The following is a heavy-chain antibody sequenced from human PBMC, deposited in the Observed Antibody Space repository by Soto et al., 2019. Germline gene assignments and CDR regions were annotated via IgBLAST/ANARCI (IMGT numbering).Heavy chain of an antibody. D-gene: IGHD3-16*02. CDR1: GYTFTGSA. CDR3: ARSAISPYGGLIGPFDY. V-gene: IGHV1-3*05. J-gene: IGHJ4*02. CDR2: INPGNGNT. Sequence: QVHLVQSGGEEKKPGASVKVSCEASGYTFTGSAIHWLRQAPGQSLEWMGWINPGNGNTRYSQKFLGRVIIISDTSANTAYLELGSLRSEDTAVYYCARSAISPYGGLIGPFDYWGQGNLVTVSS.